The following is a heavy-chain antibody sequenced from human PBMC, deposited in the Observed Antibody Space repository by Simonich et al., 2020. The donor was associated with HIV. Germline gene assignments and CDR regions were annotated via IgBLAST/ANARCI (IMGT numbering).Heavy chain of an antibody. Sequence: QVQLQQLGAGLLKPSATLSLTCAVYGGSFSGYYWSWIPQPPGKGVGWIGEINHSGSTNYNPSLNSRVTISVDTSKNHFSLKLSSVTAADTAVYYCESLDPMYYYDSSGYFDDAFDIWGQGTMVTVSS. CDR2: INHSGST. CDR3: ESLDPMYYYDSSGYFDDAFDI. CDR1: GGSFSGYY. J-gene: IGHJ3*02. V-gene: IGHV4-34*01. D-gene: IGHD3-22*01.